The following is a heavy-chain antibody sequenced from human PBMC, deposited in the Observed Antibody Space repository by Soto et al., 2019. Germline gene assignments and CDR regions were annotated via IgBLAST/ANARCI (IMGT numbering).Heavy chain of an antibody. CDR1: GRSISSYY. V-gene: IGHV4-59*01. CDR3: ASGRGYSYGSFDY. Sequence: PSETLSLTCTVSGRSISSYYWSWIRQPPGKGLEWIGYIYYSGSTNYNPSLKSRVTISVDTSKNQFSLKLSSVTAADTAVYYCASGRGYSYGSFDYWGQGTLVTVSS. D-gene: IGHD5-18*01. J-gene: IGHJ4*02. CDR2: IYYSGST.